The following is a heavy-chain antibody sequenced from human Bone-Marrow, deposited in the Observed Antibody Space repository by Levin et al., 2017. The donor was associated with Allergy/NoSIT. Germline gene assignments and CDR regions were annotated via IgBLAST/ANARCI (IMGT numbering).Heavy chain of an antibody. V-gene: IGHV4-39*01. CDR3: ARRLDAYGQYFQN. Sequence: SQTLSLTCTVSGVSISSSSYYWGWIRQPPGKGLEWIGSFYYSGRTDYNPSLKSRGTISVDTSKNQLSLRLSSVTAADTAVYYCARRLDAYGQYFQNWGQGTLVTVSS. CDR2: FYYSGRT. D-gene: IGHD5-24*01. CDR1: GVSISSSSYY. J-gene: IGHJ1*01.